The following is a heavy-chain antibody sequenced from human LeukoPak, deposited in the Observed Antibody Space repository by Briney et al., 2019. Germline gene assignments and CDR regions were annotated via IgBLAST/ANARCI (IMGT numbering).Heavy chain of an antibody. CDR2: ISAYNGNT. J-gene: IGHJ3*02. V-gene: IGHV1-18*01. Sequence: ASVKVSCKASGYTFTSYGISWVRQAPGQGLEWMGWISAYNGNTNYAQKLQGRVTMTTDTSTSTAYMELRSLRSDDTAVYYCARDYDSSGWRHDAFDIWGQGTMVTVSS. CDR1: GYTFTSYG. CDR3: ARDYDSSGWRHDAFDI. D-gene: IGHD6-19*01.